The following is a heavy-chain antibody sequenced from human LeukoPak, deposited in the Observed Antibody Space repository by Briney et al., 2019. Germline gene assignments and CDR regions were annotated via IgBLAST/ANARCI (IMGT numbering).Heavy chain of an antibody. CDR2: ISSSSSYI. Sequence: GGSLRLSCAASGFTVSSNYMSWVRQAPGKGLEWVSSISSSSSYIYYADSVKGRFTISRDNAKNSLYLQMNSLRAEDTAVYYCARAFLEWLGPSPFYYYGMDVWGQGTTVTVSS. J-gene: IGHJ6*02. V-gene: IGHV3-21*01. CDR3: ARAFLEWLGPSPFYYYGMDV. D-gene: IGHD3-3*01. CDR1: GFTVSSNY.